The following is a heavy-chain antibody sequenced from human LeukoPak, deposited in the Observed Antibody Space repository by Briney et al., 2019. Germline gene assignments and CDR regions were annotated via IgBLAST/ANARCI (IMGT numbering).Heavy chain of an antibody. D-gene: IGHD2-2*02. V-gene: IGHV3-23*01. J-gene: IGHJ6*02. CDR2: ISGSAHKI. Sequence: GGSLRLSCVVSGFTFSDYAMSWVRQAPEKGLDWVSVISGSAHKIRYADSVKGRFTISRDNSKNTLYLQMNSLRAEDTAVYYCARDLFPSGVVVPAVILRSYGMDVWGQGTTVTVSS. CDR1: GFTFSDYA. CDR3: ARDLFPSGVVVPAVILRSYGMDV.